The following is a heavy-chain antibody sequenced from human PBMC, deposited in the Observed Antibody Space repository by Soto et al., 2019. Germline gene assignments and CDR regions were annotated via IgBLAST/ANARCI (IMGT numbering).Heavy chain of an antibody. CDR3: TRVYGDYGTLSDY. CDR2: ISSTSTFI. V-gene: IGHV3-21*01. Sequence: GGSLRLSCAASGFTFSDYSVNWVRQAPGKGLEWVSSISSTSTFIYYADSVRGRFTISRDNAKNSLYLQMNSLRAEDTAAYYCTRVYGDYGTLSDYWGRGT. D-gene: IGHD4-17*01. CDR1: GFTFSDYS. J-gene: IGHJ4*01.